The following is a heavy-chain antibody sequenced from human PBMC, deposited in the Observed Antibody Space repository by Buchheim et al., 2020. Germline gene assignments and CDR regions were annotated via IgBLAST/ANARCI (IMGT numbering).Heavy chain of an antibody. CDR1: GFTFSNYW. Sequence: EVQLVESGGGLVQPGGSLRLSCAGSGFTFSNYWMHWVRQAPGKGLVWVSRINSDGSATTYADSVRGRFTISRDKAKNTLYLRLNSLGAEDTAVYYCARDPRDRNYGDYFDYWGQGAL. CDR3: ARDPRDRNYGDYFDY. V-gene: IGHV3-74*01. CDR2: INSDGSAT. J-gene: IGHJ4*02. D-gene: IGHD4-17*01.